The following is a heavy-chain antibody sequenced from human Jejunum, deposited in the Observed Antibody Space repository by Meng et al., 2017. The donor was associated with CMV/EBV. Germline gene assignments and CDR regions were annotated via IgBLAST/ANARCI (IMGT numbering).Heavy chain of an antibody. Sequence: QLTLLQWGAGLLKPPETLSLTGGVYGAPFSGYWSWVRQPPGKGLEWIGEITHSGSTNYNVSLKSRVTISIDTSKNQFSLKLSSVTATDTAVYYCAPGFRSWSGSYSSWGQGTLVTVSS. CDR3: APGFRSWSGSYSS. J-gene: IGHJ4*02. CDR2: ITHSGST. V-gene: IGHV4-34*01. CDR1: GAPFSGY. D-gene: IGHD1-26*01.